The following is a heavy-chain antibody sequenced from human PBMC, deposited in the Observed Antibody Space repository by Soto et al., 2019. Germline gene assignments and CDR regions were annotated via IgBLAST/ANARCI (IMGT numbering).Heavy chain of an antibody. D-gene: IGHD2-15*01. CDR3: ARDLGRGYCSGGSCS. Sequence: PSETLSLTCTVSGGSISSYYWSWIRQPPGKGLEWIGYIYYSGSTNYNPSLKSRVTISVDKSKNQFSLKLSSVTAADTAVYYCARDLGRGYCSGGSCSWGQGTLVTSPQ. CDR1: GGSISSYY. CDR2: IYYSGST. J-gene: IGHJ4*02. V-gene: IGHV4-59*12.